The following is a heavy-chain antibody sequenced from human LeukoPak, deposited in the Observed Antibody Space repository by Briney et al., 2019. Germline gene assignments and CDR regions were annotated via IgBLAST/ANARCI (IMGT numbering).Heavy chain of an antibody. V-gene: IGHV1-2*02. J-gene: IGHJ4*02. CDR1: GYTFIDYY. D-gene: IGHD2-15*01. Sequence: GASVTVSYKASGYTFIDYYIQWVGQAPGQGGEGMGWINPNSGVTKYALKFQGRVTMTRDTSISTAYMELSGLTSDDTALYYCARDAPQNCSGGTCFPFWGQGTLVTVSS. CDR2: INPNSGVT. CDR3: ARDAPQNCSGGTCFPF.